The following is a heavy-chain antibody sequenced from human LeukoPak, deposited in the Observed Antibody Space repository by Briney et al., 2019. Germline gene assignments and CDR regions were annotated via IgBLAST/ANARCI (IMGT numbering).Heavy chain of an antibody. V-gene: IGHV3-30-3*01. CDR2: ISYDRSNI. J-gene: IGHJ3*02. CDR3: PRESEVFDS. Sequence: GGALRHSCAASGFTFSSYAMHGVRPAPGKGLEGVAVISYDRSNIYYADSVKDRLTISRDKSKNTLYLHMNNLRAEATTVYHCPRESEVFDSWGQGTMVTVS. CDR1: GFTFSSYA.